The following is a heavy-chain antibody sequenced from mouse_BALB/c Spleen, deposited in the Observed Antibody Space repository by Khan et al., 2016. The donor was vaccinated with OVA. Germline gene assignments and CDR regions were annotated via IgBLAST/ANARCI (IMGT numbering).Heavy chain of an antibody. CDR1: GFSLSRYN. Sequence: QVQLKQSGPGLVAPSQSLSITCTVSGFSLSRYNIHWVRQPPGKGLEWLGMIWGGGGTDYNSTIKSRLSISKDNSKSQVFLKMNSLQTNDSAMYYCARAYYSSGCYYAMDYWGQGTSVTVSS. CDR2: IWGGGGT. D-gene: IGHD2-12*01. J-gene: IGHJ4*01. V-gene: IGHV2-6-4*01. CDR3: ARAYYSSGCYYAMDY.